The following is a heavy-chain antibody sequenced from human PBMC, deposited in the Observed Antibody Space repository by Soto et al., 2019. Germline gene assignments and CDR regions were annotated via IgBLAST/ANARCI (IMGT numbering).Heavy chain of an antibody. D-gene: IGHD2-8*01. J-gene: IGHJ5*02. CDR1: GYTFTSYT. CDR2: INPDNGNT. Sequence: GASVKVSCKASGYTFTSYTMNWVRQAPGQRLEWMGWINPDNGNTKYSQKFQDRVIITRDTSASTAYMDLSSLRSEDTAVYYCARGTSTGHLDPWGQGTLVTVSS. V-gene: IGHV1-3*01. CDR3: ARGTSTGHLDP.